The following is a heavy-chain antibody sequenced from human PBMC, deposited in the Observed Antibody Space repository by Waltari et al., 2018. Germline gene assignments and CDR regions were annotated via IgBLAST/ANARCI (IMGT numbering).Heavy chain of an antibody. J-gene: IGHJ4*02. V-gene: IGHV1-18*01. CDR3: ARGAYGDYEAGPGEHNDY. D-gene: IGHD4-17*01. CDR2: ISAYNGNT. Sequence: QVQLVQSGAEVKKPGPSVKVSCKASGGTFSSYAISWVRQAPGQGLEWMGWISAYNGNTNYAQKLQGRVTMTTDTSTSTAYMELRSLRSDDTAVYYCARGAYGDYEAGPGEHNDYWGQGTLVTVSS. CDR1: GGTFSSYA.